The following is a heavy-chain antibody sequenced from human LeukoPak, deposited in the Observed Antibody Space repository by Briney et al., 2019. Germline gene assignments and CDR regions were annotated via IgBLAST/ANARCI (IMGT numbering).Heavy chain of an antibody. V-gene: IGHV3-30*04. J-gene: IGHJ4*02. CDR3: ARFGGYSFGWVGPFDY. CDR2: ISYDGSDK. Sequence: GGSLRLSCAASGFTFSSYAMHWGRQAPGKGLEWVAVISYDGSDKHYADSVKGRFTISRDNSKNTLYLQMNSLRAEDTAVYYCARFGGYSFGWVGPFDYWGQGTLVTVSS. CDR1: GFTFSSYA. D-gene: IGHD5-18*01.